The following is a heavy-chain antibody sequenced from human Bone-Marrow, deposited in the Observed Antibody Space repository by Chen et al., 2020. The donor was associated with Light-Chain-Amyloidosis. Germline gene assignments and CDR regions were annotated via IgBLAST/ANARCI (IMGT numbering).Heavy chain of an antibody. CDR2: INQSGRT. Sequence: QLQESGPGLVQPSKTLALTCTVSGVSTINSREFYWGWMRQSPGKGLEWIGIINQSGRTNYNPSLKSRVTISADKSKNQFSLRLGSVTAADTAVYFCARDLEAVTSYNYYYYMDVWGKGTTVTVSS. V-gene: IGHV4-39*07. D-gene: IGHD6-19*01. CDR1: GVSTINSREFY. J-gene: IGHJ6*03. CDR3: ARDLEAVTSYNYYYYMDV.